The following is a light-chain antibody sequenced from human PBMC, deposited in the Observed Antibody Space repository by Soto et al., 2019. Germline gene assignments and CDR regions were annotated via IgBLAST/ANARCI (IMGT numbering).Light chain of an antibody. CDR3: HQYDGSRPWT. CDR1: QTLPNSF. Sequence: EIVLTQSPGTLSLSPGERATLSCRASQTLPNSFLAWYQQRPRQAPGLLISGASSRATGSPDRFSGSGSETEFILTISRLEPEDSAVYYCHQYDGSRPWTFGQGTKVEIK. V-gene: IGKV3-20*01. CDR2: GAS. J-gene: IGKJ1*01.